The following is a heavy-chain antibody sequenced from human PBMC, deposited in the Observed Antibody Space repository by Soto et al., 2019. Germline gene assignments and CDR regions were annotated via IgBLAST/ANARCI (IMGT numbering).Heavy chain of an antibody. J-gene: IGHJ4*02. Sequence: GGSLRLSCAASGFTFSNAWLSWVRQAPAKEQEWVGHIKTTTDGITTDYAALVKVRFTISRDDSQNTLYLQMDSMNTDDTAVYFGTTEIHGLCYFDYWGQGTLVTVSS. CDR2: IKTTTDGITT. CDR1: GFTFSNAW. CDR3: TTEIHGLCYFDY. V-gene: IGHV3-15*05. D-gene: IGHD2-8*01.